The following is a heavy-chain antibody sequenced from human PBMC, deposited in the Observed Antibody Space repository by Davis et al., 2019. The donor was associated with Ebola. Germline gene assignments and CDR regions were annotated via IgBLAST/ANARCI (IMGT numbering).Heavy chain of an antibody. J-gene: IGHJ6*02. CDR3: AHPSKGGSSWFGGMDV. V-gene: IGHV4-39*01. D-gene: IGHD6-13*01. Sequence: SETLSLTCTVSGGSISSSSYYWGWIRQPPGKGLEWIGRTYSNGNTYYTPSLKSRVTISVDTSKNQFALKLSSVTAADTAVYYCAHPSKGGSSWFGGMDVWGQGAAVTVSS. CDR1: GGSISSSSYY. CDR2: TYSNGNT.